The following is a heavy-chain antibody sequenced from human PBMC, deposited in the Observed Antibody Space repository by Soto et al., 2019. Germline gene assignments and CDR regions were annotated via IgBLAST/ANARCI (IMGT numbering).Heavy chain of an antibody. CDR1: EFTFSNYA. CDR2: ISGNDDST. CDR3: TKGATSPFDS. J-gene: IGHJ4*02. D-gene: IGHD3-16*01. Sequence: GGSLRLSCVASEFTFSNYAMSWVRQAPGKGLEWVSTISGNDDSTYYADSVKGRCIISRDNSKNTLDLQMSSLRAQDTAIYYCTKGATSPFDSWGQGTRVTVSS. V-gene: IGHV3-23*01.